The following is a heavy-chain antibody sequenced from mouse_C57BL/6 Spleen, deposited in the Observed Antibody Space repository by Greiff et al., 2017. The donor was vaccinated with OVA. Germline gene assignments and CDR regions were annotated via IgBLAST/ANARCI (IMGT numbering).Heavy chain of an antibody. J-gene: IGHJ4*01. CDR1: GYAFSSSW. D-gene: IGHD3-2*02. CDR2: IYPGDGDT. Sequence: QVQLQQSGPELVKPGASAKISCKASGYAFSSSWMNWVKQRPGKGLEWIGRIYPGDGDTNYNGKFKGKATLTADKSSSTAYMQLSSLTSEDSAVYFCAKGNSSGDAMDYWGQGTSVTVSS. CDR3: AKGNSSGDAMDY. V-gene: IGHV1-82*01.